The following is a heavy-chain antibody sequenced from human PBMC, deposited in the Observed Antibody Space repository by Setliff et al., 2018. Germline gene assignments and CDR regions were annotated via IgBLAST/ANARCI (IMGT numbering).Heavy chain of an antibody. CDR1: GYTFISYG. CDR3: ARVLFHCSSTSCYLDAFDI. Sequence: GASVKVSCKASGYTFISYGISWVRQAPGQGLEWMGWISAYNGNTNYAQKLQGRVTMTTDTSTSTAYMELRSLRSDDTAVYYCARVLFHCSSTSCYLDAFDIWGQGTMVPVSS. D-gene: IGHD2-2*01. J-gene: IGHJ3*02. CDR2: ISAYNGNT. V-gene: IGHV1-18*01.